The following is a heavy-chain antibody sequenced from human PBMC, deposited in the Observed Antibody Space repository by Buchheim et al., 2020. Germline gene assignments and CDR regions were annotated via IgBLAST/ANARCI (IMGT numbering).Heavy chain of an antibody. CDR3: ARDGGGEVGATYWYFDL. J-gene: IGHJ2*01. CDR2: ISSSSSYI. CDR1: GFTFSSYS. D-gene: IGHD1-26*01. Sequence: EVQLVESGGGLVKPGGSLRLSCAASGFTFSSYSMNWVRQAPGKGLEWVSSISSSSSYIYYADSVKGRFTISRDNAKNSLYLQMNCLRAEDTAVYYCARDGGGEVGATYWYFDLWGRGTL. V-gene: IGHV3-21*01.